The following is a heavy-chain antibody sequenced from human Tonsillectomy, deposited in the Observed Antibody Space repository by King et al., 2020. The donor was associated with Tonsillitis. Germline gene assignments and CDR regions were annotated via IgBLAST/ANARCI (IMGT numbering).Heavy chain of an antibody. J-gene: IGHJ6*02. CDR2: INPMNGDS. CDR1: GYTFSGYY. CDR3: AITTDYHCYGMDV. Sequence: QLVQSGAEVKKPGASVNVSCKASGYTFSGYYIHWVRQAPGQGLEWMGRINPMNGDSNSIEKFQGRVSMNRDTSISTGYMELSRLTSDDTAVFYCAITTDYHCYGMDVWGQGTTVIVSS. V-gene: IGHV1-2*02. D-gene: IGHD4-11*01.